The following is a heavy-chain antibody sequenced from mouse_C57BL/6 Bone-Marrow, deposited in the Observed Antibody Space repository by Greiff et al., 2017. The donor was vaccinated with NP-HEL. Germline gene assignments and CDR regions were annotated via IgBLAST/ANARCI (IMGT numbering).Heavy chain of an antibody. CDR3: VYYDYDVNWYFDV. CDR1: GYTFTSYW. J-gene: IGHJ1*03. CDR2: IDPSDSYT. V-gene: IGHV1-69*01. D-gene: IGHD2-4*01. Sequence: VQLQQPGAELVMPGASVKLSCKASGYTFTSYWMHWVKQRPGQGLEWIGEIDPSDSYTNYNQKFKGKSTLTVDNSSSTAYMQLSSLTSEDSAVYYCVYYDYDVNWYFDVWGTGTTVTVSS.